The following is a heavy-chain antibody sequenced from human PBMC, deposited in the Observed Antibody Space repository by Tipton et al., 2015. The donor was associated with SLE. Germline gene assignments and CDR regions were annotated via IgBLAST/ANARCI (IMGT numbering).Heavy chain of an antibody. J-gene: IGHJ4*02. V-gene: IGHV4-34*01. Sequence: TLSLTCAVYGRSFIGSYWTWIRQPPGKGLEWIGDIDHSGVTHYNPSLKSRVTISVDKSKSQFSLKLSSVTAADTAVYYCAGGFYYGSGTFSDFEYWGQGTLATVSS. CDR1: GRSFIGSY. CDR3: AGGFYYGSGTFSDFEY. D-gene: IGHD3-10*01. CDR2: IDHSGVT.